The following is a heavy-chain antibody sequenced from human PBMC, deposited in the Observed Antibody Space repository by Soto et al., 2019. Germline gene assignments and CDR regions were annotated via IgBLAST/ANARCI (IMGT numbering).Heavy chain of an antibody. D-gene: IGHD3-3*01. J-gene: IGHJ6*02. Sequence: PGGTLRLFCAASGFTFSSYEMNWVRQAPGQGLEWASYISDSGGTVYYADSVKGRFTVSRDNAQNSVYLQMNSLRTEDTAVYYCARALLHYDFWSGYSAYFYYGMDVWGPGTTVTVSS. CDR3: ARALLHYDFWSGYSAYFYYGMDV. V-gene: IGHV3-48*03. CDR1: GFTFSSYE. CDR2: ISDSGGTV.